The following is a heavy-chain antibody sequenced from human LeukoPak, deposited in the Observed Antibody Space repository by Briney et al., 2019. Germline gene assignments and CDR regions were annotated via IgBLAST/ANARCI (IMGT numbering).Heavy chain of an antibody. Sequence: PSETLSLTCTVSGASISGHYLTWLRQPPGKGLEWIGYISHIGSTNYNPSLKSRLTISVDTSKNQFSLKLTSVTAADTAVYYCGRDALVGYFSYYYMDVWGKGTTVTVSS. CDR2: ISHIGST. J-gene: IGHJ6*03. D-gene: IGHD2-15*01. CDR3: GRDALVGYFSYYYMDV. CDR1: GASISGHY. V-gene: IGHV4-59*11.